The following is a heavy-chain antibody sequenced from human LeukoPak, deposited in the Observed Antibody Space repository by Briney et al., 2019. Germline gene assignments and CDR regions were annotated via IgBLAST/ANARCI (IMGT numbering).Heavy chain of an antibody. CDR2: ISYDGSNK. D-gene: IGHD3-10*01. Sequence: GSLRLSCAASGFTFDDYAMHWVRQAPGKGLEWVAVISYDGSNKYYADSVKGRFTISRDNSKNTLYLQMNSLRAEDTAVYYCARDARVAGRWGFDYWGQGTLVTVSS. J-gene: IGHJ4*02. V-gene: IGHV3-30*03. CDR1: GFTFDDYA. CDR3: ARDARVAGRWGFDY.